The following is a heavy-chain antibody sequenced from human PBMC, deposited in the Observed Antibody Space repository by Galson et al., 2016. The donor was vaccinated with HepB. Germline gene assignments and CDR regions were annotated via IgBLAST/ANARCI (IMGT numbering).Heavy chain of an antibody. V-gene: IGHV3-11*04. CDR1: GFAFSDFY. J-gene: IGHJ6*02. CDR3: ARPAPGKYYLGMDV. Sequence: SLRLSCAASGFAFSDFYMGWIRQSPGKGLEWVSYINAGGSDRYYADSVRGRFTISRDNAKKTLYLQMNSLRAEDTAVYYCARPAPGKYYLGMDVWGQGTTVTVSS. CDR2: INAGGSDR.